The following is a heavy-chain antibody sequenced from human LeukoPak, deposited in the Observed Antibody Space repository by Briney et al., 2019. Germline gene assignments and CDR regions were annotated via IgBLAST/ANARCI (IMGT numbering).Heavy chain of an antibody. J-gene: IGHJ3*02. Sequence: GGSLTLSCAASGFTVSNHYMSWVRQAPGKGLERVSITYSAGSTYYRDSVKGRFTITRDNSKNTLNLQMNSLRGDDTAVYYCARGSSWPMFDIWGQGTMVTVSS. D-gene: IGHD6-13*01. CDR1: GFTVSNHY. CDR2: TYSAGST. V-gene: IGHV3-66*02. CDR3: ARGSSWPMFDI.